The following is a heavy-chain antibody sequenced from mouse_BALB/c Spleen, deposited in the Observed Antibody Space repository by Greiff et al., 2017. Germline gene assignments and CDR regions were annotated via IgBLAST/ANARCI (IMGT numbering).Heavy chain of an antibody. J-gene: IGHJ4*01. CDR1: GYSITSGYY. V-gene: IGHV3-6*02. CDR2: ISYDGSN. D-gene: IGHD1-1*01. CDR3: ARGSRVLDY. Sequence: DVQLQESGPGLVKPSQSLSLTCSVTGYSITSGYYWNWIRQFPGNKLEWMGYISYDGSNNYNPSLKNRISITRDTSKNQFFLKLNSVTTEDTATYYCARGSRVLDYWGQGTSVTVSS.